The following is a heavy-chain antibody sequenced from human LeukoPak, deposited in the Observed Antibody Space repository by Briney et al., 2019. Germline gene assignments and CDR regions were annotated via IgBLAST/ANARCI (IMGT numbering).Heavy chain of an antibody. Sequence: SETLSLTCSVSGGSVTSNNWWTWVRQTPGKGLEWIGEIYHSGSTNYNPSLKSRVTISMDNSNNHFSLKMDSVTAADTAVYYCARDSATTLGSYYYGLDVWGQGTTVTVSS. D-gene: IGHD5-12*01. J-gene: IGHJ6*02. CDR3: ARDSATTLGSYYYGLDV. CDR1: GGSVTSNNW. V-gene: IGHV4-4*02. CDR2: IYHSGST.